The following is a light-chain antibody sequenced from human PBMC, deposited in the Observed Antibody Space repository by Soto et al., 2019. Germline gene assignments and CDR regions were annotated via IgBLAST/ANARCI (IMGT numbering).Light chain of an antibody. CDR2: GAS. V-gene: IGKV3-15*01. CDR3: QQYNNWPSL. Sequence: IVMTQSPATLSVSTGERATLSCRASQSVSSNLAWYQQKPGQAPRLLIYGASTRATGIPARFSGSGSGTEFTLTISSLQSEDFAVYYCQQYNNWPSLFGPGTNVD. J-gene: IGKJ3*01. CDR1: QSVSSN.